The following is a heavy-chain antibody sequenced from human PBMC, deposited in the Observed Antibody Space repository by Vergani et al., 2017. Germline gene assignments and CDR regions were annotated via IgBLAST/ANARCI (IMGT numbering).Heavy chain of an antibody. CDR2: IKQDGSEK. CDR3: AKDTVESWFDY. J-gene: IGHJ4*02. CDR1: GFTFSSYW. V-gene: IGHV3-7*03. Sequence: EVQLVESGGGLVQPGGSLRLSCAASGFTFSSYWMSWVRQAPGKGLEWVANIKQDGSEKYYVDSVKGRFTISRDNSKNSLYLQMNSLRTEDTALYYCAKDTVESWFDYWGQGTLVTVSS. D-gene: IGHD4-23*01.